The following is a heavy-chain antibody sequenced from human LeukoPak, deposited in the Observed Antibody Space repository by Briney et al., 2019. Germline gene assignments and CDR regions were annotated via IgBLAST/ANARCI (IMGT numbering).Heavy chain of an antibody. CDR1: GFTVSSNY. V-gene: IGHV3-53*05. D-gene: IGHD2-21*02. J-gene: IGHJ4*02. Sequence: GGSLRLSCAASGFTVSSNYMSWVRQAPGKGLEWVSVIYSGGSTYYADSVKGRFTISRDNSKNTLYLQMNSLRAEDTAVYYCAKVGLNCGGDCNTYYFDYWGQGTLVTVSS. CDR2: IYSGGST. CDR3: AKVGLNCGGDCNTYYFDY.